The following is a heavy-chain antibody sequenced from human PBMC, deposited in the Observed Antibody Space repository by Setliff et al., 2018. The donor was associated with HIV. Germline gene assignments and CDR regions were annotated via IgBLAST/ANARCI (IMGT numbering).Heavy chain of an antibody. D-gene: IGHD3-3*01. Sequence: TLSLTCTVSGGSFTSRSYYWGWIRQPPGKGLEWIGSIFYSGITYYNPSLKSRVTISVDTSKNQFSLNLTSVTAADTAVYYCARSETFYDFWGGYYTHGAFKIWGLGTMVTVSS. V-gene: IGHV4-39*01. CDR2: IFYSGIT. CDR3: ARSETFYDFWGGYYTHGAFKI. CDR1: GGSFTSRSYY. J-gene: IGHJ3*02.